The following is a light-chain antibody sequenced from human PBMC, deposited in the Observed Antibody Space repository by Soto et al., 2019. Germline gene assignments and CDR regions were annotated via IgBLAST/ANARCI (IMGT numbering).Light chain of an antibody. CDR2: GVT. V-gene: IGLV2-14*01. J-gene: IGLJ3*02. CDR3: GSLTTTRIWV. Sequence: QSVLTQPASVSGSPGQSITMSCTGSTSDFGDDKYVSWYQQQPGKGPNLLIYGVTNRPSGVSNRFSGSKSGNTASLTISGLQVEDEADYFCGSLTTTRIWVFGGGTKVPS. CDR1: TSDFGDDKY.